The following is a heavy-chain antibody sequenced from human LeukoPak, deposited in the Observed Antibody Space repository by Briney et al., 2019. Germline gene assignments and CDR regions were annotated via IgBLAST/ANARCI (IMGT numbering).Heavy chain of an antibody. D-gene: IGHD6-19*01. CDR3: ARVAAVARSSYWYFDL. CDR1: GYTFTVYN. V-gene: IGHV1-2*02. CDR2: INPNSGGT. Sequence: ASVKVSCKTSGYTFTVYNMHWLRQAPGQGLEWMGWINPNSGGTNYAQKFQGRVTMTRDTSISTAYMELSRLRSDDTAVYYCARVAAVARSSYWYFDLWGRGTLVTVSS. J-gene: IGHJ2*01.